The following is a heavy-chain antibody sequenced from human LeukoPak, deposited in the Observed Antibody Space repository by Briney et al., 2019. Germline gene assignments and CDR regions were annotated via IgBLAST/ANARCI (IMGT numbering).Heavy chain of an antibody. CDR3: ATLTAVPAAPPSY. Sequence: ASVKVSCKASGDTFTDYYLHWVRQAPGQGLEWMGWINPNSGGTSYARKFQGRVTMTRDTPISTAYMELSRLYSDDTAVYYCATLTAVPAAPPSYWGQGTLVTVSS. D-gene: IGHD2-2*01. CDR2: INPNSGGT. CDR1: GDTFTDYY. J-gene: IGHJ4*02. V-gene: IGHV1-2*02.